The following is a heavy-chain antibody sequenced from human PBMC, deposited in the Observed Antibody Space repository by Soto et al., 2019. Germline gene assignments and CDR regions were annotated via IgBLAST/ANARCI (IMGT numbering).Heavy chain of an antibody. J-gene: IGHJ5*02. V-gene: IGHV1-69*02. CDR1: GGTFSSYT. CDR2: IIPILGIA. Sequence: QVQLVQSGAEVKKPGSSVKVSCKASGGTFSSYTISWVRQAPGQGLEWMGRIIPILGIANYAQKFQGRVTITADKATSTAYMELSSLRSEDTAVYYCARCDSSGYLHLDPWGQGTLVTVSS. CDR3: ARCDSSGYLHLDP. D-gene: IGHD3-22*01.